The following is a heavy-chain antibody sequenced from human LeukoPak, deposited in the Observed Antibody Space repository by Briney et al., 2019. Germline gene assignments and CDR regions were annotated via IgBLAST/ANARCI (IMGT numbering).Heavy chain of an antibody. V-gene: IGHV1-8*01. J-gene: IGHJ4*02. CDR1: GYTFTSYD. Sequence: ASVKVSCKASGYTFTSYDINWVRQATGRGLEWMGWMHPNSGDTGYAQKFQGRVTMTRDTSISTAYLELSSLRSEDTAVYYCARVSPSGTSTDFDYWGQGTLVTVSS. D-gene: IGHD6-13*01. CDR2: MHPNSGDT. CDR3: ARVSPSGTSTDFDY.